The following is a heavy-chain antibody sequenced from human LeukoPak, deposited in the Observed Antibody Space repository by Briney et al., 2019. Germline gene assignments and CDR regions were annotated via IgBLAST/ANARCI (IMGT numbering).Heavy chain of an antibody. Sequence: PSETLSLTCTVSGASMRTYYWAWIRQPPGKGLAWIGCIYHRGNNQNNPSMMSRVNMSLETNKKQCSLHLKSVTAADTAVYYCARARDYGDYMDVWGKGTTVTVSS. CDR2: IYHRGNN. CDR1: GASMRTYY. V-gene: IGHV4-59*01. CDR3: ARARDYGDYMDV. J-gene: IGHJ6*03. D-gene: IGHD4-17*01.